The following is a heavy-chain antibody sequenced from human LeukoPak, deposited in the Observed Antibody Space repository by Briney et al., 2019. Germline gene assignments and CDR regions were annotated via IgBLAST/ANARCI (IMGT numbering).Heavy chain of an antibody. Sequence: SETLSLTCTVSGGSISSGSYYWSWIRQPAGKGLEWIGRIYTSGSTNYNPSLKSRVTISVDTSKDQFSLKLSSVTAADTAVYYCAREIAYYDILTGAQAFYYYYYMDVWGKGTTVTISS. CDR2: IYTSGST. V-gene: IGHV4-61*02. D-gene: IGHD3-9*01. J-gene: IGHJ6*03. CDR1: GGSISSGSYY. CDR3: AREIAYYDILTGAQAFYYYYYMDV.